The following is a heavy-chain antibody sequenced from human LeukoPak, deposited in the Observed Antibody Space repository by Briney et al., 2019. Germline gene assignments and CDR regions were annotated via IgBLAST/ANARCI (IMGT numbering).Heavy chain of an antibody. J-gene: IGHJ4*02. CDR1: GFTFSSYW. Sequence: PGGSLRLSCAASGFTFSSYWMHWVRQAPGKGLVWVSRINSDGSSTSYADSVKGRFTISRDNAKNSLYLQMNSLRAEDTAVYYCARRGYCISTNCYTPHFDYWGQGTLVTVSS. D-gene: IGHD2-2*01. CDR3: ARRGYCISTNCYTPHFDY. CDR2: INSDGSST. V-gene: IGHV3-74*01.